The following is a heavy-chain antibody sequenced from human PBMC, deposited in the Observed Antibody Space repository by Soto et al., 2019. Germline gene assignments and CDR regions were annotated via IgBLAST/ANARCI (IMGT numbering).Heavy chain of an antibody. V-gene: IGHV4-39*01. CDR1: GGSIRSSSYY. CDR3: ARHNGPLYVGYYYDMDV. Sequence: SETMSLTCTVSGGSIRSSSYYWGWIRQPPGKGLERIGSIYYSGYTYYNPSLKSRVTISVDTSKNQFSLMLSSLTAADTAVYYCARHNGPLYVGYYYDMDVWGQGTTVT. J-gene: IGHJ6*02. D-gene: IGHD3-16*01. CDR2: IYYSGYT.